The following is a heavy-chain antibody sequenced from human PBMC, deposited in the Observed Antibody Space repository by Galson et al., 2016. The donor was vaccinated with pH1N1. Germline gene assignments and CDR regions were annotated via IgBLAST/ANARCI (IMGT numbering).Heavy chain of an antibody. Sequence: SLRLSCAASGFTFVSYAMTWVRQAPGKGLQWVSSISGSGVGSYYADSVQGRFTVSRDNSKNTLYLQMNSLRAEDTAVYYCAKAKIASSDWYGGWFDPWGQGTLVTVSS. V-gene: IGHV3-23*01. CDR3: AKAKIASSDWYGGWFDP. J-gene: IGHJ5*02. D-gene: IGHD6-19*01. CDR2: ISGSGVGS. CDR1: GFTFVSYA.